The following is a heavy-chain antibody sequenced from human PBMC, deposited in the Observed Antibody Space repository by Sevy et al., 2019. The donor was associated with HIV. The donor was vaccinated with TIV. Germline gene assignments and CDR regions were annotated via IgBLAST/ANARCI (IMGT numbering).Heavy chain of an antibody. CDR3: ARQDVVVVAASLDY. Sequence: ASVKVSCKASGYTFTSYGISWVRQAPGQGLEWMGWISAYNGNTNYAQRLQGRVTMTTDTSTSTAYMELRSLRSDDTAVYYCARQDVVVVAASLDYWGQGTLVTVSS. CDR2: ISAYNGNT. J-gene: IGHJ4*02. D-gene: IGHD2-15*01. V-gene: IGHV1-18*01. CDR1: GYTFTSYG.